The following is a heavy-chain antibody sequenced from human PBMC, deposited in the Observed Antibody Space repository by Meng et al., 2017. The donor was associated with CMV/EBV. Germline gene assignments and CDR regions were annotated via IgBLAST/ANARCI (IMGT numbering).Heavy chain of an antibody. D-gene: IGHD6-13*01. CDR2: ISSSSSYI. CDR1: GFTFSSYS. CDR3: ARDGRQQLDFDY. Sequence: GESLKISCAASGFTFSSYSMNWVRQAPGKGLEWVSSISSSSSYIYYADSVKGRFTISGDNAKNSLYLQMNSLRAEDTAVYYCARDGRQQLDFDYWGQGTLVTVSS. J-gene: IGHJ4*02. V-gene: IGHV3-21*01.